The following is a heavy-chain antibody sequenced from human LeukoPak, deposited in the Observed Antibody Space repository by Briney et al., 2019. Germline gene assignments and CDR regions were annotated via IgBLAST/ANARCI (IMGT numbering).Heavy chain of an antibody. V-gene: IGHV3-23*01. CDR3: AKHWWELEYYFDY. Sequence: GGSLRLSCAVSGFTLTNHGVSWVRQAPGKGLEWVSIITGTGGKYYGDSVKGRFVLSRDNSKNTLYLQMNSLRAEDTAVYYCAKHWWELEYYFDYWGQGTLVTVSS. J-gene: IGHJ4*02. D-gene: IGHD1-26*01. CDR1: GFTLTNHG. CDR2: ITGTGGK.